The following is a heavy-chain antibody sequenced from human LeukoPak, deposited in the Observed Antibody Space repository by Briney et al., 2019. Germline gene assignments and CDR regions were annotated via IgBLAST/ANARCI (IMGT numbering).Heavy chain of an antibody. CDR1: GFTFSSYA. D-gene: IGHD3-16*02. CDR2: ISGSGSNT. Sequence: PGGSLRLSCAASGFTFSSYAMSWVRQAPGKGLEWVSAISGSGSNTYYADSVKGRFTMSRDNSKNTLHLQMNSLRAEDTAVYFCAKTVAGSHSYQGGDYWGQRTLVFVSS. CDR3: AKTVAGSHSYQGGDY. J-gene: IGHJ4*02. V-gene: IGHV3-23*01.